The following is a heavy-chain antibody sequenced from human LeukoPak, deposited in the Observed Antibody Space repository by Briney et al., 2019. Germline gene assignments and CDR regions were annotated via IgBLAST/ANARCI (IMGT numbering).Heavy chain of an antibody. CDR2: ISTTGSSI. Sequence: SGGSLRLSCAASGFTFSSYEMSWVRQAPGKGLEGVSYISTTGSSIYYADSVKGRFTISRDNVKNLLYLQMSSLRAEDTAVYYCARVQRGIAVALDYWGQGTLATVSS. CDR3: ARVQRGIAVALDY. J-gene: IGHJ4*02. D-gene: IGHD6-19*01. CDR1: GFTFSSYE. V-gene: IGHV3-48*03.